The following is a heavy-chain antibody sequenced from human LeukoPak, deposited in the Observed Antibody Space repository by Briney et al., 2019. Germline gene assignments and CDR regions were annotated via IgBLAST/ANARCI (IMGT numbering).Heavy chain of an antibody. CDR3: VRDHREVTTVFDI. CDR1: GFTVHNNY. J-gene: IGHJ3*02. Sequence: GGSLRLSCAASGFTVHNNYMNWVRQAPGKGLEWVSVIFSGGSKSRFTISRDNSKNTLYLQMNSLRAEDTAMYYCVRDHREVTTVFDIWGQGTMVTVSS. V-gene: IGHV3-66*01. D-gene: IGHD4-11*01. CDR2: IFSGGS.